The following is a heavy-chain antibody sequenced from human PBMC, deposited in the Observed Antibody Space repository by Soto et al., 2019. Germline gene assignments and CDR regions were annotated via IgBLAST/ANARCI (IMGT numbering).Heavy chain of an antibody. V-gene: IGHV4-59*11. J-gene: IGHJ4*02. Sequence: QVQLQESGPGLVKPSETLSLTCTVSGGSISNHYWSWIRQPPGKGLEWIGYIYYNGNTNYNPPLKSRVPMAVDTSKIQISLKLSSVTAADTAVYYCTRANWYSEYWGQGTLVTVSS. CDR3: TRANWYSEY. CDR2: IYYNGNT. D-gene: IGHD7-27*01. CDR1: GGSISNHY.